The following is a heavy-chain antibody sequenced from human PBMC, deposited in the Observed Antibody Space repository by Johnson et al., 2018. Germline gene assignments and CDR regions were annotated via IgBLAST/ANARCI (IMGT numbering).Heavy chain of an antibody. CDR1: GFTFSSRS. CDR2: IAGNSDTA. D-gene: IGHD1-26*01. V-gene: IGHV3-48*01. CDR3: AAFLPGSYMAYLQY. Sequence: VQLVESGGGLVQPGGSLRLPCAASGFTFSSRSMNWVRQAPGKGLEWISFIAGNSDTAYHADSVKGRFTISRDNGKNSLFLHMNSLRAEDTAVYYGAAFLPGSYMAYLQYWGQGTLVTVS. J-gene: IGHJ1*01.